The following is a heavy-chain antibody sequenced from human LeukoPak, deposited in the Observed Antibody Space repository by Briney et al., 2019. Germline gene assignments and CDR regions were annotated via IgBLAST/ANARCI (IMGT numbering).Heavy chain of an antibody. J-gene: IGHJ5*02. CDR1: GFTFSSYW. Sequence: PGGSLRLSCAASGFTFSSYWMHWVRPAPGKGLVWVSRINSDGSSTSYADSVKGRFTISRDNAKNTLYLQMNSLRAEDTAVYYCARDRGYYGSGCYYNLDWFDPWGQGTLVTVSS. CDR2: INSDGSST. D-gene: IGHD3-10*01. V-gene: IGHV3-74*01. CDR3: ARDRGYYGSGCYYNLDWFDP.